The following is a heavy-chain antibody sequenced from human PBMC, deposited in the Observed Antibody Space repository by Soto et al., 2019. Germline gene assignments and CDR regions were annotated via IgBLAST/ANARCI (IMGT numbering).Heavy chain of an antibody. V-gene: IGHV1-18*01. J-gene: IGHJ6*03. CDR3: AGDMHCSSTSCYFGYYYYYMDV. Sequence: ASVKVSCKASGYTFTSYGISWVRQAPGQGLEWMGWISAYNGNTNYAQKLQGRVTMTTDTSTSTAYMELRSLRSDDTAVYYCAGDMHCSSTSCYFGYYYYYMDVWGKGTTVTVSS. CDR2: ISAYNGNT. CDR1: GYTFTSYG. D-gene: IGHD2-2*01.